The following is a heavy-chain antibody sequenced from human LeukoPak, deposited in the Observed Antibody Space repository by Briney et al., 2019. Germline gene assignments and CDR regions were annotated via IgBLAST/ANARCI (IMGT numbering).Heavy chain of an antibody. J-gene: IGHJ4*02. V-gene: IGHV1-24*01. D-gene: IGHD1-1*01. Sequence: ASVKVSCKVSGYTLTELSMHWVRQAPGKGLEWMGGFDPEDGETIYAQKFQGRVTMTEDTSTDTAFMELSSLRSEDTAIYYCTKRLEGYFDQWGQGTLVTVSS. CDR3: TKRLEGYFDQ. CDR2: FDPEDGET. CDR1: GYTLTELS.